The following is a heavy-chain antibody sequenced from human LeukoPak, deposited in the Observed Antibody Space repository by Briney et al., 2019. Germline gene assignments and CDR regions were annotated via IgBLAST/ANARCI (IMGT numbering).Heavy chain of an antibody. V-gene: IGHV1-18*01. CDR3: ASRGGFLGAFDI. D-gene: IGHD2/OR15-2a*01. CDR1: GYTFTSYG. J-gene: IGHJ3*02. Sequence: GSVKVSCKASGYTFTSYGISWVRQPPGQGLECMGWISAYNGNTNHAQKLQGRVTMTTDTSTSTAYMELRSLRYDDTAVYSCASRGGFLGAFDIWGQGTMVTVSS. CDR2: ISAYNGNT.